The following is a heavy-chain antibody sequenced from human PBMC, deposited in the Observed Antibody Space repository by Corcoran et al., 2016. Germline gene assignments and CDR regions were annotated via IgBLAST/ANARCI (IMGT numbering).Heavy chain of an antibody. CDR1: GGSISSGGYY. Sequence: QVQLQESGPGLVKPSQTLSLTCTVSGGSISSGGYYWSWIRQHPGKGLEWIGYIYYSGSTYYNPSLKSRVTISVDTSKNQFSLKLSSVTAADTAVYYCAGGYCSSTSCWERAWFDPWCQGTLVTVSS. D-gene: IGHD2-2*01. CDR2: IYYSGST. V-gene: IGHV4-31*03. J-gene: IGHJ5*02. CDR3: AGGYCSSTSCWERAWFDP.